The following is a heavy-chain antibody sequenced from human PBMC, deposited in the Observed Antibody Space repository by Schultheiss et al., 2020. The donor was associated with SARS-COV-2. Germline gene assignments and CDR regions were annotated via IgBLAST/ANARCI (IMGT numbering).Heavy chain of an antibody. D-gene: IGHD2-2*01. V-gene: IGHV1-69*05. CDR1: GYTFTSYY. J-gene: IGHJ4*02. CDR3: ARGAAYCSSTSCYAGRYRN. Sequence: KISCKASGYTFTSYYMHWVRQAPGQGLEWMGGIIPIFGTANYAQKFQGRVTMTTDTSTSTAYMELRSLRSDDTAVYYCARGAAYCSSTSCYAGRYRNWGQGALVTVSS. CDR2: IIPIFGTA.